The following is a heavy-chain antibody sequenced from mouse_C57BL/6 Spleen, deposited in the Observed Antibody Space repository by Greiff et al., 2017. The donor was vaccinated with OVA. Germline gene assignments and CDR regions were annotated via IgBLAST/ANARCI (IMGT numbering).Heavy chain of an antibody. V-gene: IGHV1-80*01. J-gene: IGHJ4*01. CDR1: GYAFSSYW. Sequence: QVQLQQSGAELVKPGASVKLSCKASGYAFSSYWMNWVKQRPGKGLEWIGQIYPGDGDTNYNGKFKGKATLTADKSSSTAYMQLSSLTSEDSAVYFCARERAYGYDDGYYAMDYWGQGTSVTVSS. CDR2: IYPGDGDT. D-gene: IGHD2-2*01. CDR3: ARERAYGYDDGYYAMDY.